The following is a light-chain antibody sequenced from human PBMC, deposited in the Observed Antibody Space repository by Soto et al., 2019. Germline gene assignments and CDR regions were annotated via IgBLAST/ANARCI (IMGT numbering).Light chain of an antibody. CDR1: QSISSW. Sequence: DMQMTHSPSTLSASVGDRVTITCRASQSISSWLAWYQQKPGKAPKVLIYDASTLQSGVPSRFSGSGSGTEFTLTISSLQPDDFATYYCQHDNNHLWTFGQGTKVDI. V-gene: IGKV1-5*01. CDR2: DAS. J-gene: IGKJ1*01. CDR3: QHDNNHLWT.